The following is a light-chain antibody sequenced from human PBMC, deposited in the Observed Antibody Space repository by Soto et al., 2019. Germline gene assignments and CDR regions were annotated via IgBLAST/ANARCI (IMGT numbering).Light chain of an antibody. CDR1: QGISSY. V-gene: IGKV1-8*01. Sequence: AKWMTQSPSQFSASTGDRVTITCRASQGISSYLAWYQQHPGTAPKLLTYAASTLQRRVPSRFSGSGSGTDFTLTISCLQSEDFATYYCQQYYSYPLTFGPGTKVDIK. CDR3: QQYYSYPLT. CDR2: AAS. J-gene: IGKJ3*01.